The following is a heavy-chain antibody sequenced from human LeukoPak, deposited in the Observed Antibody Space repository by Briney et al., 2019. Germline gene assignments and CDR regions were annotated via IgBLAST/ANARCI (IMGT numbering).Heavy chain of an antibody. J-gene: IGHJ5*02. CDR1: GYTFTSYG. D-gene: IGHD3-10*01. CDR2: INAYNGNT. V-gene: IGHV1-18*01. Sequence: GASVTVSCKASGYTFTSYGRSWVRQARGQGLEWMGGINAYNGNTNNAQKLQGRVTMTTDTSTSTAYIELRSLRSDDTAVCYCARGGLLWCGDPWGQGTLVTVSS. CDR3: ARGGLLWCGDP.